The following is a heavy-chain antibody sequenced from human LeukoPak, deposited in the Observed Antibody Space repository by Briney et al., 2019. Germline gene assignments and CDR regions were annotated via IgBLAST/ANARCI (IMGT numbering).Heavy chain of an antibody. D-gene: IGHD1-26*01. V-gene: IGHV3-30*04. CDR3: AREGYSPGDY. CDR1: GFTFSNYA. Sequence: GGSLRLSCAASGFTFSNYAMHWVRQAPGKGLEWVAVISYDGRNKYYADSVKGRFTISRDNAKNSLYLQMNSLRAEDTAVYYCAREGYSPGDYWGQGTLVTVSS. J-gene: IGHJ4*02. CDR2: ISYDGRNK.